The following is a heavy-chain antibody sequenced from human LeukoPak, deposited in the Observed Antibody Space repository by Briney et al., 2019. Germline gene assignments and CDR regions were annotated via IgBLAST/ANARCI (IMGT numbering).Heavy chain of an antibody. D-gene: IGHD1-26*01. CDR2: IYYTGST. CDR1: GAPISGSGYY. J-gene: IGHJ4*02. V-gene: IGHV4-39*01. Sequence: PSETLSLTCAVSGAPISGSGYYLGWIRQPPGKGLEWIGNIYYTGSTYYNASLQSRVTISIDTSKNQFSLRLNSVTAADTAMYYCVKSGGYGLIDYWGQGTLVTVSS. CDR3: VKSGGYGLIDY.